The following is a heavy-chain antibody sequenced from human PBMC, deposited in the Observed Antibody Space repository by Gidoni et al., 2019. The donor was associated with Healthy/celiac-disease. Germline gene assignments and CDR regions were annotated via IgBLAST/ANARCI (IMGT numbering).Heavy chain of an antibody. V-gene: IGHV4-34*01. CDR3: ARGYYDSSGYYYGVSWFDP. CDR1: GGSFSGYY. J-gene: IGHJ5*02. CDR2: INHSGST. D-gene: IGHD3-22*01. Sequence: QVQLQQRGAGLLKPSETLSLTCAVYGGSFSGYYWSWIRQPPGKGLEWIGEINHSGSTNYNPSLKSRVTISVDTSKNQFSLKLSSVTAADTAVYYCARGYYDSSGYYYGVSWFDPWGQGTLVTVSS.